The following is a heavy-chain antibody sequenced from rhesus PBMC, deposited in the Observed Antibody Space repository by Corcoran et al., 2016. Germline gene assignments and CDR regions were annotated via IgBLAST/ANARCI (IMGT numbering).Heavy chain of an antibody. Sequence: QVQLQESGPGVVKPSETLSLTCVVSGGSISGVYLWSGIRQAPGKGMEWIGCIGGSRGSTNYNHSLKSRVTISKDTSNNQFSLRLSSVTAADTAVYYCVREKQGEYSIGRFDNWGQGVLVTVSS. CDR3: VREKQGEYSIGRFDN. CDR1: GGSISGVYL. J-gene: IGHJ4*01. D-gene: IGHD3-34*01. V-gene: IGHV4-127*01. CDR2: IGGSRGST.